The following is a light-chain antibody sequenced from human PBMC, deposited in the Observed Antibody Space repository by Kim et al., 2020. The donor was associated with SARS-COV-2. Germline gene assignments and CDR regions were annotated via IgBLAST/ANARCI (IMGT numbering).Light chain of an antibody. Sequence: VSVAPGQTAPMTCDGDSVGDKYASWYQQKPGQSPVLGIYNASRRPSAIPERFSGSNSGNTATLTISGTQAIDEADYYCQAWDNNNGVFGGGTKLAVL. V-gene: IGLV3-1*01. J-gene: IGLJ3*02. CDR2: NAS. CDR1: SVGDKY. CDR3: QAWDNNNGV.